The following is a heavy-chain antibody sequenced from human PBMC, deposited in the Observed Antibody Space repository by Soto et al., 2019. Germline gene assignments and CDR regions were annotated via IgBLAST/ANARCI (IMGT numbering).Heavy chain of an antibody. V-gene: IGHV3-23*01. Sequence: EVQVSESGGGLVQPGGSLRLSCATSGFTFSTYPMNWVRQAPGKGLEWVSGISAGGDRTYYADSVKGRFTIFRDNSKNSVSLRMNSLRVEDTAVYYCARRVWGQGTLVTVSS. CDR2: ISAGGDRT. CDR1: GFTFSTYP. CDR3: ARRV. J-gene: IGHJ4*02.